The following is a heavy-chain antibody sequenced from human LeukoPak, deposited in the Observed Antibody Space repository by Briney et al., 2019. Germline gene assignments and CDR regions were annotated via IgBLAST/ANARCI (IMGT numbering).Heavy chain of an antibody. CDR2: IYYSGST. D-gene: IGHD6-19*01. Sequence: SETLSLTCTVSGGSISSYYWSWIRQPPGKGLEWIGYIYYSGSTNYNPSLKSRVTISADTSKNQFSLKLSSVTAADTAVYYCARGPGIAVAGRYYYYGMDVWGQGTTVTVSS. J-gene: IGHJ6*02. CDR1: GGSISSYY. CDR3: ARGPGIAVAGRYYYYGMDV. V-gene: IGHV4-59*01.